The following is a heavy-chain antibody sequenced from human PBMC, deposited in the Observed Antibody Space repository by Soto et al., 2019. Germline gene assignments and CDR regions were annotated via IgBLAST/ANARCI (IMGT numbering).Heavy chain of an antibody. D-gene: IGHD2-2*01. CDR3: AKDLEYQLSAYGMDV. CDR2: ISYDGSNK. J-gene: IGHJ6*02. CDR1: GFTFSSYG. V-gene: IGHV3-30*18. Sequence: PGGSLRLSCAASGFTFSSYGMHCVRQAPGKGLEWVAVISYDGSNKYYADSVKGRFTISRDNSKNTLYLQMNSLRAEDTAVYYCAKDLEYQLSAYGMDVWGQGTTVTVSS.